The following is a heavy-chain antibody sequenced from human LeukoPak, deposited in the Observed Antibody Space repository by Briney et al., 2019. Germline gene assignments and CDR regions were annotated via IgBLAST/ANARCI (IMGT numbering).Heavy chain of an antibody. CDR3: TRLVYTGVAPNGFDI. CDR1: GFTFSGSA. V-gene: IGHV3-73*01. D-gene: IGHD2-8*01. CDR2: IRSKLNSYAT. Sequence: GGSLRLSCAVSGFTFSGSAMHWVRQASGKGLEWVGRIRSKLNSYATAYAASMKGRFTISRDDSKNTAYLEMNSLKAEDTAMYYCTRLVYTGVAPNGFDIWGQGTMVTVSS. J-gene: IGHJ3*02.